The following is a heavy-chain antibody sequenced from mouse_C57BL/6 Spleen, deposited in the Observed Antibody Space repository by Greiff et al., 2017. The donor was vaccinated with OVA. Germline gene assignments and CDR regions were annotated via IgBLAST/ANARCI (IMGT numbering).Heavy chain of an antibody. V-gene: IGHV1-52*01. CDR1: GYTFTSYW. CDR3: ARGGGFITTNDYAMDY. D-gene: IGHD1-1*01. Sequence: QVQLQQPGAELVRPGSSVKLSCKASGYTFTSYWMHWVKQRPIQGLEWIGNIDPSDSDTHYNQKFKNKATLTVDKSSSPAYMQLSSLTSEDSAVYYCARGGGFITTNDYAMDYWGQGTSVTVSS. CDR2: IDPSDSDT. J-gene: IGHJ4*01.